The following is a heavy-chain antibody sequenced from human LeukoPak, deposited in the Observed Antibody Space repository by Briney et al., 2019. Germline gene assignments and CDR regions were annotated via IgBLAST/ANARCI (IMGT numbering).Heavy chain of an antibody. CDR3: TRGRRATHDY. V-gene: IGHV3-49*04. J-gene: IGHJ4*02. Sequence: GGSLRLSCAASGFTFRTYWMSWVRQAPGKGLEWVGFIRSKAYGGTTEYAASVKGRFTISRDDSKSIAYLQMNSLKTEDTAMYYCTRGRRATHDYWGQGTLVTVSS. CDR2: IRSKAYGGTT. D-gene: IGHD1-26*01. CDR1: GFTFRTYW.